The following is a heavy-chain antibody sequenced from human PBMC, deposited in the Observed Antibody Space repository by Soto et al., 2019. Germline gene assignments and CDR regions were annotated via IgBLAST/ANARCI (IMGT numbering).Heavy chain of an antibody. Sequence: EVQLVESGGGLVQPGRSLRLSCAASGFAFANYEMHWVRQAPGKGLDWVAYINGGGDVKYYADSVEGRFTISRDNAKNALFLQMDNLRAEDTAIYYCARLSGDGFWKSYSPYNLFESWGQGALVTVSS. CDR2: INGGGDVK. CDR1: GFAFANYE. D-gene: IGHD3-3*01. J-gene: IGHJ5*01. V-gene: IGHV3-48*03. CDR3: ARLSGDGFWKSYSPYNLFES.